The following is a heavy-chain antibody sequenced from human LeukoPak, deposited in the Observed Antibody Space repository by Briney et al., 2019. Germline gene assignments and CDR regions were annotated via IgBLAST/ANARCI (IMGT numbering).Heavy chain of an antibody. CDR2: IHYSGST. J-gene: IGHJ5*02. V-gene: IGHV4-59*12. CDR3: ARSVRFGGFDP. D-gene: IGHD3-10*01. CDR1: GDSISSYY. Sequence: SETLSLTCTVSGDSISSYYWSWIRQPPGKRLEWIGYIHYSGSTKYNPSLKSRVTISVDTSKNQFSLKLSSVTAADTAVYYCARSVRFGGFDPWGQGTLVTVSS.